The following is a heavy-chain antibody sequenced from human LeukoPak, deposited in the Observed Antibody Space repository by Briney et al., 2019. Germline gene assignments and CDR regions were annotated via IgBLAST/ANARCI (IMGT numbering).Heavy chain of an antibody. CDR2: IIPILGIA. Sequence: ASVKVSCKASGGTFSSYAISWVRQAPGQRLEWMGRIIPILGIANYAQKFQGRVTITADKSTSTAYMELSSLRSEDTAVYYCASQPSDDFWTFDIRGQGTMVTVSS. V-gene: IGHV1-69*04. CDR3: ASQPSDDFWTFDI. CDR1: GGTFSSYA. D-gene: IGHD1-1*01. J-gene: IGHJ3*02.